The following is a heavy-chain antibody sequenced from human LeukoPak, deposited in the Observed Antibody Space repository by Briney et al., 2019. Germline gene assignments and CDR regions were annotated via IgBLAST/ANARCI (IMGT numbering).Heavy chain of an antibody. J-gene: IGHJ4*02. Sequence: ASVTVSCKASGYTFTGYYMHWVRQAPGQGLEWMGWINPNSGGTNYAQKFQGRGTMTRDTSISTAYMELSRLRSDDTAVYYCARVHPTGYSSSWYPFDYWGQGTLVTVSS. D-gene: IGHD6-13*01. CDR3: ARVHPTGYSSSWYPFDY. CDR2: INPNSGGT. CDR1: GYTFTGYY. V-gene: IGHV1-2*02.